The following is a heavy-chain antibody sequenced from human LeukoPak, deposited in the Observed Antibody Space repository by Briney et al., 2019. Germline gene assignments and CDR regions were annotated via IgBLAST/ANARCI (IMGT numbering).Heavy chain of an antibody. J-gene: IGHJ4*02. CDR3: ARAAYDFWSGYYDY. CDR2: ISYDGSNK. CDR1: GFTHSSYA. V-gene: IGHV3-30-3*01. Sequence: GGSLRLSCAASGFTHSSYAMHWVRQDPGKGLEWVAVISYDGSNKYYADSVKGRFTISRDNSKNTLYLQMNSLRAEDTAVYYCARAAYDFWSGYYDYWGQGTLVTVSS. D-gene: IGHD3-3*01.